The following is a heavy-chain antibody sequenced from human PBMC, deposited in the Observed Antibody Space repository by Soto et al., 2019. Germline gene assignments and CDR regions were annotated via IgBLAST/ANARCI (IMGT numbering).Heavy chain of an antibody. CDR1: GDSISSYF. Sequence: SETLSLTCTVSGDSISSYFWSWIRQPPGKGLEWIGYVYSTEITNYNPSLKSRVAMSIDTSKNQFSLNLTSVTAADTAVYYCARRGGSSSAYYYYAMDVWGQGTTVTVSS. V-gene: IGHV4-59*12. CDR2: VYSTEIT. D-gene: IGHD6-6*01. J-gene: IGHJ6*02. CDR3: ARRGGSSSAYYYYAMDV.